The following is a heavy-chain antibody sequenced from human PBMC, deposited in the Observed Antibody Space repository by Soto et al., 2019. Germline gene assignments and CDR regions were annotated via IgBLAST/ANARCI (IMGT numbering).Heavy chain of an antibody. D-gene: IGHD1-1*01. CDR1: GGSISSYY. V-gene: IGHV4-59*01. CDR3: ASGKSRLKGGWFDP. Sequence: SETLSLTCTVSGGSISSYYWIWIRQPPGKGLEWIGYIYYSGSTNYNPSLKSRVTISVDTSKNQFSLKLSSVTAADTAVYYCASGKSRLKGGWFDPSGPATLVTVSS. J-gene: IGHJ5*02. CDR2: IYYSGST.